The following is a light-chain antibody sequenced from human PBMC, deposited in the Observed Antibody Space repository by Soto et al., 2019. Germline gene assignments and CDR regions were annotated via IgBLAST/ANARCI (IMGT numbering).Light chain of an antibody. V-gene: IGKV3-11*01. J-gene: IGKJ4*01. CDR1: QSVTYN. CDR2: DAA. Sequence: EIVLTQSPATLSLSPGERATLSCRASQSVTYNLAWYQQKPGQAPRLLIYDAANRATGIPARFSGRGSGTDFTLTIVSLEPEDSAVYYCQQRTIWPLTFGGGTRVEI. CDR3: QQRTIWPLT.